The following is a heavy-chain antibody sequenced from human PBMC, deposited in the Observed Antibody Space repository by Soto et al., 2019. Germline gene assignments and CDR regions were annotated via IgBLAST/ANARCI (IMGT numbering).Heavy chain of an antibody. CDR3: ARDVFCGGAPACPDMDV. V-gene: IGHV1-18*04. CDR2: IGGYNGNT. Sequence: QVVLEQSGGEVKKPGASVKVSCKASGYTFSGYSITWVRQAPGQGLEWMGRIGGYNGNTNYARTLRGRLTLTTDTSTSTAYMELRSLTSDDTAVYYCARDVFCGGAPACPDMDVWGQGTTVTVSS. J-gene: IGHJ6*02. D-gene: IGHD2-21*01. CDR1: GYTFSGYS.